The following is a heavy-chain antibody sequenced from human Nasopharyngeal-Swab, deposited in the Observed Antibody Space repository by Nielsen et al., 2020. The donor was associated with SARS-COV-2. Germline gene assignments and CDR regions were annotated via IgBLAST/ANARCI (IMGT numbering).Heavy chain of an antibody. Sequence: GESLKISCAASGFTFSSYEMNWVRQAPGKGLEWVSYISSSGSTIYYADSVKGRFTISRDNAKNSLYLQMNSLRAEDTALYYCAKAYSSGWSVVWFDPWGQGTLVTVSS. V-gene: IGHV3-48*03. CDR2: ISSSGSTI. J-gene: IGHJ5*02. CDR1: GFTFSSYE. D-gene: IGHD6-19*01. CDR3: AKAYSSGWSVVWFDP.